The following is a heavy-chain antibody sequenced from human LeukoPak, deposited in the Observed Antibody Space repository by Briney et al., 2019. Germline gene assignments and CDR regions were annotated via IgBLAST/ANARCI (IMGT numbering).Heavy chain of an antibody. V-gene: IGHV3-15*01. Sequence: PGGSLRLSCAASGLTLNYDWMTWVRQAPGKGLEWVGRIKSISDGGTRDYAAPVEGRFTMSRDDSRNTVYLQMSSLKTEDTAVYYCARDRYCASSTCPGAFDLWGQGTVVTVSS. CDR1: GLTLNYDW. D-gene: IGHD2-2*01. J-gene: IGHJ3*01. CDR2: IKSISDGGTR. CDR3: ARDRYCASSTCPGAFDL.